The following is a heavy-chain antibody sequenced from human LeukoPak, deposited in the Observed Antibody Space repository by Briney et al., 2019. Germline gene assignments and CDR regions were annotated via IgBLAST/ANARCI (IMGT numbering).Heavy chain of an antibody. CDR2: IYYSGST. J-gene: IGHJ4*02. Sequence: KPSETLSLTCTVPGGPISSSSYYWGWIRPPPGKGLEWIWSIYYSGSTYYNPSLKSRVTISVDTSKNQFSLKLSSVTAADTAAYYCASFDYYDSSGPGVDYWGQGTLVTVSS. CDR3: ASFDYYDSSGPGVDY. D-gene: IGHD3-22*01. V-gene: IGHV4-39*01. CDR1: GGPISSSSYY.